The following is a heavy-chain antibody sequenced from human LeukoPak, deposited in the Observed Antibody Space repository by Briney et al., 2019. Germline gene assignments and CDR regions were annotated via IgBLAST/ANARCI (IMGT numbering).Heavy chain of an antibody. J-gene: IGHJ3*02. CDR1: GFTFDDYA. CDR2: ISGSGGST. D-gene: IGHD4-23*01. V-gene: IGHV3-23*01. Sequence: GGSLRLSCAASGFTFDDYAMHWVRQAPGKGLEWVSAISGSGGSTYYADSVKGRFTISRDNSKNTLYLQMNSLRAEDTAVYYCANTVVTGYAFDIWGQGTMVTVSS. CDR3: ANTVVTGYAFDI.